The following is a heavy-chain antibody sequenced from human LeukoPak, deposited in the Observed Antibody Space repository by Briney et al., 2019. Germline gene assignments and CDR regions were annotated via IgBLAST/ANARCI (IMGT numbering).Heavy chain of an antibody. Sequence: GGSLRLSCAASGFTFDDYGMSWVRQAPGKGLEWVSGINWNGGSTGYADSVKGRFTISRDNAKNSLYLQMNSLRAEDTALYYCAKAIGDVSSSWIPPGDYYYYGMDVWGQGTTVTVSS. CDR1: GFTFDDYG. V-gene: IGHV3-20*04. CDR2: INWNGGST. D-gene: IGHD6-13*01. CDR3: AKAIGDVSSSWIPPGDYYYYGMDV. J-gene: IGHJ6*02.